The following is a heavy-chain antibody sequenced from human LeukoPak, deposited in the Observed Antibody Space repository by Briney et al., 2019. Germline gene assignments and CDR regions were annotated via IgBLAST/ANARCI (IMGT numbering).Heavy chain of an antibody. J-gene: IGHJ4*02. CDR1: GFTFSSYS. V-gene: IGHV3-21*01. D-gene: IGHD6-13*01. CDR2: ISSSSSYI. CDR3: ARDKGSSWPDYFDY. Sequence: GGSLRLSCAASGFTFSSYSMNWVRQAPGKGLEWVSSISSSSSYIYYADSVKGRFTISRDNAKNSLYLQMNSLRAEDTAVYCCARDKGSSWPDYFDYWGQGTLVTVSS.